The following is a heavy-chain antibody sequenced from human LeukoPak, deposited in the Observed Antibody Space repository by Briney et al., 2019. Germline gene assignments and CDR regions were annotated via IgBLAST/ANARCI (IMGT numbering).Heavy chain of an antibody. Sequence: GESLRISCKGSGYSFTSYWISWVRQTPGKGLEWMGRIDPSDSYTNYSPSFQGHVTISADKSISTAYLQWSSLKAPDTAMYYCARQVEDIVVVVAATPHYGMDVWGKGTTVTVSS. D-gene: IGHD2-15*01. CDR3: ARQVEDIVVVVAATPHYGMDV. CDR2: IDPSDSYT. J-gene: IGHJ6*04. V-gene: IGHV5-10-1*01. CDR1: GYSFTSYW.